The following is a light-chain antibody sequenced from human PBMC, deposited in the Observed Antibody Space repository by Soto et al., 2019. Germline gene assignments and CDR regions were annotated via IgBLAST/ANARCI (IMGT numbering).Light chain of an antibody. CDR3: QSHDQSLSAHV. J-gene: IGLJ1*01. V-gene: IGLV1-40*01. CDR2: DNT. Sequence: QSALTQPPSVSGALGQRVTISCTGSSSNVGADSDVHWYQQLPGTAPKLLIYDNTNRPSGVPDRFSGSKSGTSASLAITGLQAEDEADYYCQSHDQSLSAHVFGTGTKVTVL. CDR1: SSNVGADSD.